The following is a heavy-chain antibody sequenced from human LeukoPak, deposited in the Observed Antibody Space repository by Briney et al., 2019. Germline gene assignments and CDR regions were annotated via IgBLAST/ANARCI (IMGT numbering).Heavy chain of an antibody. D-gene: IGHD6-19*01. Sequence: SETLSLTCIVSGDSIRTSSYYWGWIRQPPGKGLEWIGSIYYSGSTYYNPSLKSRVTISVDASKNQFSLKLSSVTAADTAVYYCARAYSPGYSSGWLDYWGQGTLVTVSS. CDR2: IYYSGST. J-gene: IGHJ4*02. V-gene: IGHV4-39*07. CDR1: GDSIRTSSYY. CDR3: ARAYSPGYSSGWLDY.